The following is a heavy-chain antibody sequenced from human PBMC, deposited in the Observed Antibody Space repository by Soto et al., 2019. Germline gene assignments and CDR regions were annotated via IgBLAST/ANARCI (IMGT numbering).Heavy chain of an antibody. Sequence: ASVKVSCKASGYTFTSYDINWVRQATGQGLEWMGWMNPNSGNTGYAQKFQGRVTMTRNTSISTAYMELSSLRSEDTAVYYCARGGTSFGAIYYYYYYMDVRGKGTKVTVSS. CDR2: MNPNSGNT. CDR1: GYTFTSYD. J-gene: IGHJ6*03. D-gene: IGHD3-3*01. CDR3: ARGGTSFGAIYYYYYYMDV. V-gene: IGHV1-8*01.